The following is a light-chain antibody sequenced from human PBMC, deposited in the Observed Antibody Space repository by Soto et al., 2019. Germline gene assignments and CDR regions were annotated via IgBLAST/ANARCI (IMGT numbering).Light chain of an antibody. Sequence: EIVLTQSPGTLSLSPGERATLSCRASQTVRNNYLAWYQQKPGQAPRLVIYGASNRATGIPDRFSASGSGTDFTLTISRLEPEDFAVYYCQQYNSSPLTFGQGTKVDIK. V-gene: IGKV3-20*01. CDR3: QQYNSSPLT. J-gene: IGKJ1*01. CDR1: QTVRNNY. CDR2: GAS.